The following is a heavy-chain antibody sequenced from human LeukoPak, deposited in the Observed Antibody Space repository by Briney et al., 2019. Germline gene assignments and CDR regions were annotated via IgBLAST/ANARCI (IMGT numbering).Heavy chain of an antibody. D-gene: IGHD1-26*01. CDR1: GGSISSYY. V-gene: IGHV4-4*07. CDR3: ARENSGSYREFDY. Sequence: SETLSLTCTVSGGSISSYYWSWIRQPAGKGLEWIGRIYTSGSTNYNASLKSRVSMSVDTAKNQFSLKLSSVTAADTAVFCCARENSGSYREFDYWGQGTLVTVSS. CDR2: IYTSGST. J-gene: IGHJ4*02.